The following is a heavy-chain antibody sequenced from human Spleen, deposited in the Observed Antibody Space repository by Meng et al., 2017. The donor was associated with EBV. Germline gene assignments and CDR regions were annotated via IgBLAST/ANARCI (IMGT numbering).Heavy chain of an antibody. V-gene: IGHV4-4*02. CDR3: ARDLRPWLGGFDA. CDR2: IWHSGT. CDR1: GGSISSDNW. J-gene: IGHJ5*02. D-gene: IGHD3-10*01. Sequence: QVRFEVPAPGLWELSGTRSPTCTVSGGSISSDNWWSWVRQPPGKGLEWIGEIWHSGTNYSPSLKSRVTISVDKSKNQFSLNLGFMTAADTAVYYCARDLRPWLGGFDAWGPGTLVTVSS.